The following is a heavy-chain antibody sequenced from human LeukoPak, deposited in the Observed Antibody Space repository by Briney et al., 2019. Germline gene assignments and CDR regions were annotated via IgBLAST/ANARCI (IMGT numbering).Heavy chain of an antibody. J-gene: IGHJ4*02. Sequence: GGSLRLSCAASGFTVSSNYMSWVRQAPGKGLEWVSVIYSCGSTYYADSVKGRFTISRDNAKNSLYLQMNRLRAEDTAVYFCAREAEEAFDYWGQGTLVTVSS. CDR1: GFTVSSNY. CDR3: AREAEEAFDY. CDR2: IYSCGST. V-gene: IGHV3-66*03.